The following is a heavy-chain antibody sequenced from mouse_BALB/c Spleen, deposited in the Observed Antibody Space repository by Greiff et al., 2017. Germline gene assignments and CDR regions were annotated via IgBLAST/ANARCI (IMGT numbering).Heavy chain of an antibody. CDR1: GYAFSSSW. Sequence: QVQLKESGPELVKPGASVKISCKASGYAFSSSWMNWVKQRPGQGLEWIGRIYPGDGDTIYNGKFKGKATLTTDKSSSTAYMELSSLTSEDSAVYYCESLAYYTHDWDAMDYWGQGTSVTVSS. D-gene: IGHD2-12*01. CDR2: IYPGDGDT. V-gene: IGHV1-82*01. CDR3: ESLAYYTHDWDAMDY. J-gene: IGHJ4*01.